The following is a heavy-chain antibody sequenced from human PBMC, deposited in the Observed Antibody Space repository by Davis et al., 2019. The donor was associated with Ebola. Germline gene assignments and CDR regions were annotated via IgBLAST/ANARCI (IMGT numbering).Heavy chain of an antibody. D-gene: IGHD2-21*02. V-gene: IGHV4-38-2*02. J-gene: IGHJ5*02. Sequence: MPSETLSLTCTVSGYSTSSGYYWGCIRQPPGKGLEWIGSIYHSGSTYYNPSLKSRVSISVDTSRNQFSLKVSAVTAADTALFYCARHLNRAATATLGWFDPWGQGTLVTVSS. CDR1: GYSTSSGYY. CDR2: IYHSGST. CDR3: ARHLNRAATATLGWFDP.